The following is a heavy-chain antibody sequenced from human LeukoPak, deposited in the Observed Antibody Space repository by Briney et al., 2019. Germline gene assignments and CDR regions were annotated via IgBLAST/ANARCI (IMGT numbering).Heavy chain of an antibody. J-gene: IGHJ6*03. CDR3: ARGSLLLWFGEHHYYMDV. CDR1: GGSISSYY. D-gene: IGHD3-10*01. CDR2: IYTSGST. V-gene: IGHV4-4*07. Sequence: SETLSLTCTVSGGSISSYYWSWIRQPAGKGLEWIGRIYTSGSTNYNPSLKSRVTMSVDTSKNQFSLKLSSVTAADTAVYYCARGSLLLWFGEHHYYMDVWGKGTTVTISS.